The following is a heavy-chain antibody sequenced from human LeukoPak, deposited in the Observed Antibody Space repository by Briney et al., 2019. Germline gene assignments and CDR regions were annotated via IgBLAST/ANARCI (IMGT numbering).Heavy chain of an antibody. V-gene: IGHV4-39*01. J-gene: IGHJ4*02. CDR1: GGSFSSSSYY. CDR2: IYYSRCA. Sequence: SGTLSLTCTVSGGSFSSSSYYWGWIRQPPGKGLEWIGTIYYSRCAYYNPSLNSRVTISIDTSKNQFSLKLSSVTAADTAVYFCARIGYFDYSIDSWGQGTLVTVSS. CDR3: ARIGYFDYSIDS. D-gene: IGHD3-9*01.